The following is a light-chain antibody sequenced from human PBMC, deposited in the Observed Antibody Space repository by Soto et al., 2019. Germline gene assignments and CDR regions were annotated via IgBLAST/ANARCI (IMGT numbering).Light chain of an antibody. J-gene: IGKJ5*01. CDR1: HSVDSSN. Sequence: EVVLTQSPDTLSLSPGDTATVSCRASHSVDSSNLAWYQQKPGQPPRLLICDASTRATGIPDRFTGSGSGTDFTLTISRLEPEDFAVYYCQQYGSSPPITFGQGTRLEI. CDR2: DAS. CDR3: QQYGSSPPIT. V-gene: IGKV3-20*01.